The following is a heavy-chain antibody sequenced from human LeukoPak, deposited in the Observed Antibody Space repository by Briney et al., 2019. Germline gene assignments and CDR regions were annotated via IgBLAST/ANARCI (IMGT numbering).Heavy chain of an antibody. CDR2: MHPKRGNT. Sequence: GASVKVSCKASGYTFTSYDINWVRQATGQGLEWRGWMHPKRGNTGSAQTYPGRVTMTTTTSISTAYMELCSLRSEDPTVYSCVRGPGAFDIWGQGKMVTVSS. CDR1: GYTFTSYD. V-gene: IGHV1-8*01. CDR3: VRGPGAFDI. J-gene: IGHJ3*02.